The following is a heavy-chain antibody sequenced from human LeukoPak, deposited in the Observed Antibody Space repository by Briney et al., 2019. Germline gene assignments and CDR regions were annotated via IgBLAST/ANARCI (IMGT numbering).Heavy chain of an antibody. Sequence: PSETLSLTCTVSGGSISSSSYYWGWIRQPPGKGLEWIGSIYYSGSTYYNPSLKSRVTISVDTSKNQFSLKLSSVTAAHTAVYYCARGAGSITFGGVIVNQLFDYWGQGTLVTVSS. J-gene: IGHJ4*02. V-gene: IGHV4-39*07. D-gene: IGHD3-16*02. CDR2: IYYSGST. CDR1: GGSISSSSYY. CDR3: ARGAGSITFGGVIVNQLFDY.